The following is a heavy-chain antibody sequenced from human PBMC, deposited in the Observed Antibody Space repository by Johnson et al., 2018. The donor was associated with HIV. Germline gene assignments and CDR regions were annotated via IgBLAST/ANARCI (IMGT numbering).Heavy chain of an antibody. CDR1: GFTFSGYC. Sequence: VQLVESGGGVVQPGRSLRLSCAASGFTFSGYCMHWVRQSPGRGLEWVAFIYYDGIKKYYADSVRGRLTISRDNSKNTLYLQMNSLRAEDTAVYYFAKDKGYYDSSGPKGIWGQGTMVTVSS. D-gene: IGHD3-22*01. J-gene: IGHJ3*02. V-gene: IGHV3-33*06. CDR3: AKDKGYYDSSGPKGI. CDR2: IYYDGIKK.